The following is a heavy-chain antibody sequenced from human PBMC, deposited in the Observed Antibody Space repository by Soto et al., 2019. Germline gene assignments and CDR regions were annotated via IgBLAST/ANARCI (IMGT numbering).Heavy chain of an antibody. CDR2: IYHTGTT. CDR1: GGSISDNW. CDR3: ARHIAVPRTRGFAF. Sequence: QVQLQESGPGLVKPSGTLSLTCAVSGGSISDNWWSWVRQPPVKGLEWIGEIYHTGTTHYNPSLSSRVTISIDKSKNQSALKLSSVTAADTAVYYCARHIAVPRTRGFAFWGQGTLVTVSS. D-gene: IGHD6-19*01. V-gene: IGHV4-4*02. J-gene: IGHJ4*02.